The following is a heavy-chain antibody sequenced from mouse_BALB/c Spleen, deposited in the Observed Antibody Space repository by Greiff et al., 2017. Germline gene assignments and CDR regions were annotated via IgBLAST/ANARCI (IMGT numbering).Heavy chain of an antibody. D-gene: IGHD2-1*01. CDR3: ARHGNYPIDY. Sequence: EVKLVESGGGLVKPGGSLKLSCAASGFTFSSYTMSWVRQTPEKRLEWVATISSGGGNTYYPDSVKGRFTISRDNAKNNLYLQMSSLRSEDTALYYCARHGNYPIDYWGQGTTLTVSS. V-gene: IGHV5-9*03. CDR1: GFTFSSYT. J-gene: IGHJ2*01. CDR2: ISSGGGNT.